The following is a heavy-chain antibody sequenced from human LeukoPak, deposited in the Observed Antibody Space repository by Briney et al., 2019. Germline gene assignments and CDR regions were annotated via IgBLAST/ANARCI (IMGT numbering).Heavy chain of an antibody. CDR3: ARGGIYSNSAEFH. Sequence: SGGSLRLSCAASGFTFSLYAMHWVRQAPGKGLEYVSAISSNGGSTYYANSVKGRFTISRDNSKNTLYLQMGSLRPEDMAVYYCARGGIYSNSAEFHWGQGTLVTVSS. CDR1: GFTFSLYA. J-gene: IGHJ4*02. V-gene: IGHV3-64*01. D-gene: IGHD6-6*01. CDR2: ISSNGGST.